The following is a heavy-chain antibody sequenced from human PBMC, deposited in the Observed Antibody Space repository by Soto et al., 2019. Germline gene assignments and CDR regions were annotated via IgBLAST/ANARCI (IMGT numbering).Heavy chain of an antibody. V-gene: IGHV1-8*01. CDR3: ARGRLMVYAMEANWFDP. D-gene: IGHD2-8*01. CDR1: GYTFTSYD. J-gene: IGHJ5*02. Sequence: ASVKVSCKASGYTFTSYDINWVRQATGQGLEWMGWMNPNSGNTGYAQKFQGRLTMTRNTSISTAYMELSSLRSEDTAVYYCARGRLMVYAMEANWFDPWGQGTLVTVSS. CDR2: MNPNSGNT.